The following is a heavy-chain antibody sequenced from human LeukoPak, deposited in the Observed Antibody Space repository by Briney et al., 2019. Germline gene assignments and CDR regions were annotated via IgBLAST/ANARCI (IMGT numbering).Heavy chain of an antibody. Sequence: PSETLSLTCTVSGGSISSSSYYWGWIRQPPGKGLEWIGSIYYSGSTYYNPSLKSRVTISVDTSKNRFSLKLSSVTAAGTAVYYCARHHYGSGVDAFDIWGQGTMVTVSS. CDR2: IYYSGST. V-gene: IGHV4-39*01. CDR3: ARHHYGSGVDAFDI. CDR1: GGSISSSSYY. J-gene: IGHJ3*02. D-gene: IGHD3-10*01.